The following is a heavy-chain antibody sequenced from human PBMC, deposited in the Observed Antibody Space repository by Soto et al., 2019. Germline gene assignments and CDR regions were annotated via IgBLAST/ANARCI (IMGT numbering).Heavy chain of an antibody. J-gene: IGHJ6*02. V-gene: IGHV4-34*01. CDR3: ARDKIYGYSSGWYYGMDV. CDR1: GGSFSGYY. D-gene: IGHD6-19*01. Sequence: SETLSLTCAVYGGSFSGYYWSWIRQPPGKGLEWIGEINHSGSTNYNPSLKSRVTISVDTSKNQFSLKLSSVTAADTAVYYCARDKIYGYSSGWYYGMDVWGQGTTVTVSS. CDR2: INHSGST.